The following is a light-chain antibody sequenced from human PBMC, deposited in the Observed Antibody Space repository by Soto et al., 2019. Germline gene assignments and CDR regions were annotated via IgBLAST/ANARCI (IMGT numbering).Light chain of an antibody. CDR3: LQHNTYPLT. CDR2: SAS. Sequence: DIQMTQPPSSLSASVGDRVTITCRASQGIRNDLGWYQQKQGKAPKWLIYSASSLPSGVPSRFSGSGSGKEFTLTSSGLQPEDFAAYYCLQHNTYPLTFGGGTKVEIK. J-gene: IGKJ4*01. CDR1: QGIRND. V-gene: IGKV1-17*01.